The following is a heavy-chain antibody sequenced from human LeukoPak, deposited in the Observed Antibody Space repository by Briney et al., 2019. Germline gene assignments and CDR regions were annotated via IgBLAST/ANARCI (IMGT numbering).Heavy chain of an antibody. CDR1: GGTFSSYA. V-gene: IGHV1-69*05. D-gene: IGHD1-1*01. CDR2: IIPIFGTA. J-gene: IGHJ4*02. CDR3: ARDATRAGRSFDY. Sequence: ASVKVSCKASGGTFSSYAISWVRQAPGQGLEWMGGIIPIFGTANYAQKFQGRVTITTDESTSTAYMELSSLRSEDTAVYYCARDATRAGRSFDYWAQGTLVTVSS.